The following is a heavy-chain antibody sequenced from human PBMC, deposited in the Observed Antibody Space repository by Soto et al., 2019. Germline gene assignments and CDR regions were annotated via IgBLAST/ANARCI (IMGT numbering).Heavy chain of an antibody. D-gene: IGHD6-13*01. CDR3: AKHHSSSWYGGWFDP. CDR2: ISWNSGSI. J-gene: IGHJ5*02. Sequence: ESGGGLVQPGRSLRLSCAASGFTFDDYAMHWVRQAPGKGLEWVSGISWNSGSIGYADSVKGRFTISRDNAKNSLYLQMNSLRAEDTALYYCAKHHSSSWYGGWFDPWGQGTLVTVSS. V-gene: IGHV3-9*01. CDR1: GFTFDDYA.